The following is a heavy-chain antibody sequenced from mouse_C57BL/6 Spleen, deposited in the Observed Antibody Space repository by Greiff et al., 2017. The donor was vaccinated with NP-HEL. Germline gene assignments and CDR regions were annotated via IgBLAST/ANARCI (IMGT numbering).Heavy chain of an antibody. Sequence: QVQLQQPGAELVKPGASVKLSCKASGYTFTSYWMQWVKQRPGQGLEWIGEIDPSDSYTNYNQKFKGKATLTVDTSSSTAYMQLSSLTSEDSAVYYGARVSGTGDYWGKGTTLTVSS. CDR3: ARVSGTGDY. CDR1: GYTFTSYW. J-gene: IGHJ2*01. CDR2: IDPSDSYT. D-gene: IGHD4-1*01. V-gene: IGHV1-50*01.